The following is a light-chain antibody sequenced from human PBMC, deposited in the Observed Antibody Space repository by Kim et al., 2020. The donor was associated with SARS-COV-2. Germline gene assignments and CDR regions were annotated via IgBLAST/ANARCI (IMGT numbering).Light chain of an antibody. J-gene: IGLJ2*01. CDR1: GNNVGHQG. CDR3: SAWDTLLQAQV. Sequence: QTATITCTGDGNNVGHQGAAWLQLHQGHPPKLLSDRNNNRPSGMSERFSASRTGRTASLTISGLQPEDEADYFCSAWDTLLQAQVFGGGTK. V-gene: IGLV10-54*01. CDR2: RNN.